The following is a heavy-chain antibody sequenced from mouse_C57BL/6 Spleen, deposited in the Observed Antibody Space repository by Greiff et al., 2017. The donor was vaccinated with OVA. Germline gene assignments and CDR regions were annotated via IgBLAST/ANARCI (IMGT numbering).Heavy chain of an antibody. CDR3: ARTGAYGSSYGY. Sequence: QVQLKQPGAELVKPGASVKLSCKASGYTFTSYWMHWVKQRPGRGLEWIGRIDPNSGGTKYNEKFKSKATLTVDKPSSTAYMQLSSLTSEDAAVYDCARTGAYGSSYGYWGQGTTLTVSS. CDR1: GYTFTSYW. CDR2: IDPNSGGT. V-gene: IGHV1-72*01. D-gene: IGHD1-1*01. J-gene: IGHJ2*01.